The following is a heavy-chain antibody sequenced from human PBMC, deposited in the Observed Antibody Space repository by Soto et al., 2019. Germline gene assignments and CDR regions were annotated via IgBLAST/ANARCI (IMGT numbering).Heavy chain of an antibody. CDR2: IRSSSSHT. CDR1: RFTFSNYS. V-gene: IGHV3-21*01. J-gene: IGHJ4*02. Sequence: GGSLRLSFSASRFTFSNYSMNWVRQAPGQGLEWVSSIRSSSSHTYYADSVKVRFTISRDNAKISLYLQMDSLIVDDTAVYYCVRGRYGPSVDXWGQGTLVTVSX. CDR3: VRGRYGPSVDX. D-gene: IGHD5-18*01.